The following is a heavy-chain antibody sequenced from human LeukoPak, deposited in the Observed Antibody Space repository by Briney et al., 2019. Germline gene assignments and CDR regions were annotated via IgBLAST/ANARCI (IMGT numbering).Heavy chain of an antibody. CDR3: ARGEYYDFWSGYFDY. CDR1: GFTFSSYS. J-gene: IGHJ4*02. V-gene: IGHV3-21*01. D-gene: IGHD3-3*01. CDR2: ISSSSSYI. Sequence: PGGSLRLSCAASGFTFSSYSMNWVRQAPGKGLEWVSSISSSSSYIYYADSVKGRFTISRDNAKNSLYLQMNSLRAEDMAVYYCARGEYYDFWSGYFDYWGQGTLVTVSS.